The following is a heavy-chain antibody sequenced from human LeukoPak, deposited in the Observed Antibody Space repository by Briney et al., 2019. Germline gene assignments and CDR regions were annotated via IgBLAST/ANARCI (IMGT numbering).Heavy chain of an antibody. V-gene: IGHV4-31*03. D-gene: IGHD4-17*01. J-gene: IGHJ3*02. CDR3: ARAVTIAREASDAFDI. CDR2: IYYSGST. CDR1: GGSISSGGYY. Sequence: SETLSLTCTVSGGSISSGGYYWSWIRQHPGKGLEWIGYIYYSGSTYYNPSLKSRVTISVDTSKNQFSLKLNSVTAADTAVYYCARAVTIAREASDAFDIWGQGTMVTVSS.